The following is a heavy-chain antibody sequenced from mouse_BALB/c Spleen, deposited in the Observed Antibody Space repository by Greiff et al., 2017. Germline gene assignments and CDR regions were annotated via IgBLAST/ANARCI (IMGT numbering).Heavy chain of an antibody. D-gene: IGHD2-4*01. V-gene: IGHV1-77*01. CDR2: IYPGSGNT. Sequence: VQLQQSGAELARPGASVKLSCKASGYTFTDYYINWVKQRTGQGLEWIGEIYPGSGNTYYNEKFKGKATLTADKSSSTAYMQLSSLTSEDSAVYFCAEGGLRHYAMDYWGQGTSVTVAS. J-gene: IGHJ4*01. CDR1: GYTFTDYY. CDR3: AEGGLRHYAMDY.